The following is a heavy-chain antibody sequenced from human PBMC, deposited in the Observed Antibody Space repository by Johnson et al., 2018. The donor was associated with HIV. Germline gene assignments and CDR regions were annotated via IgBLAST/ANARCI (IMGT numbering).Heavy chain of an antibody. D-gene: IGHD6-13*01. CDR3: ALKQLVTMDDAFDI. CDR1: GFTFDDYG. V-gene: IGHV3-20*04. Sequence: VQLVESGGGVVQPGGSLRLSCAASGFTFDDYGMSWVRQAPGKGLEWVSGINWNGGSTGYADSVKGRFTISRDNSKNTLYLQMNSLRAEDTAVYYCALKQLVTMDDAFDIWGQGTMVTVSS. CDR2: INWNGGST. J-gene: IGHJ3*02.